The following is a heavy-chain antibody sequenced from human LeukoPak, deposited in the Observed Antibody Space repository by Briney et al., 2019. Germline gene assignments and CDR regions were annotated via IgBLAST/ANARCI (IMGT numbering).Heavy chain of an antibody. CDR3: AREAYDSSGYYYVFDY. CDR2: IYYSGST. D-gene: IGHD3-22*01. J-gene: IGHJ4*02. V-gene: IGHV4-59*01. CDR1: GGSISSYY. Sequence: SETLSLTCTVSGGSISSYYWSWIRQPPGKGLEWTGYIYYSGSTNYNPSLKSRVTISVDTSKNQFSLKLSSVTAADTAVYYCAREAYDSSGYYYVFDYWGQGTLVTVSS.